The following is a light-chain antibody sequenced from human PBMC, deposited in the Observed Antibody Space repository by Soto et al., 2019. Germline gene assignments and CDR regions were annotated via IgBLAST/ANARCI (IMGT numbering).Light chain of an antibody. V-gene: IGKV3-15*01. CDR3: LQYHNLWA. CDR1: QTIYYN. Sequence: ILMTLAPATVSVSPGESATLSCMASQTIYYNVAWYQHRPGQAPRLLIYRASTRAPGVPARFSGSGSGTEFTLTISSLQAEDFTVYSCLQYHNLWAFGQVTKVEI. J-gene: IGKJ1*01. CDR2: RAS.